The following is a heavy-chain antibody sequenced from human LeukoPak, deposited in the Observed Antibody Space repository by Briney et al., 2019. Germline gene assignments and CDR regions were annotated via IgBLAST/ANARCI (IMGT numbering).Heavy chain of an antibody. D-gene: IGHD2-15*01. CDR2: IYTSGST. V-gene: IGHV4-4*07. CDR3: ARELGYCSGGSCYPGLYYYYYMDV. CDR1: GGSISSYY. J-gene: IGHJ6*03. Sequence: PSETLSLTCTVSGGSISSYYWSWIRQPAGKGLEWIGRIYTSGSTNYNPSLKSRVTVSVDTSKNQFSLKLSSVTAADTAVYYCARELGYCSGGSCYPGLYYYYYMDVWGKGTTVTVSS.